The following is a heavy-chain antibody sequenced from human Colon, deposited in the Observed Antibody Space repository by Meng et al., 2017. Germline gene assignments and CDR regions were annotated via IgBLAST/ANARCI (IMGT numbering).Heavy chain of an antibody. D-gene: IGHD4-17*01. CDR3: ARDTLYGTDY. J-gene: IGHJ4*02. Sequence: QVHLHESGPVLVRPSDDLSPVCTVSGGSIKSGGYHWSWVRQHPGKGLEYIGFMSDSGTTDYNPSLRSRVSISEIGSSKNQFSLTLRSVTAADTATYFCARDTLYGTDYWGQGVLVTVSS. CDR1: GGSIKSGGYH. V-gene: IGHV4-31*03. CDR2: MSDSGTT.